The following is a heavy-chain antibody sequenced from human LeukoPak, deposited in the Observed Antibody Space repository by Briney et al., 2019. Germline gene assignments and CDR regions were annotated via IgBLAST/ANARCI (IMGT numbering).Heavy chain of an antibody. CDR1: RGSISNAY. Sequence: SETLSLTCTVSRGSISNAYWSWIRQPPGKGLEWIGHFHDSEGTNYNPSLKSRAAISADTSKNQFSLMLTSVTAADTAVYYCARGDPSGRPGIGFDYWGQGTLVTVSS. CDR2: FHDSEGT. D-gene: IGHD1-26*01. CDR3: ARGDPSGRPGIGFDY. V-gene: IGHV4-59*01. J-gene: IGHJ4*02.